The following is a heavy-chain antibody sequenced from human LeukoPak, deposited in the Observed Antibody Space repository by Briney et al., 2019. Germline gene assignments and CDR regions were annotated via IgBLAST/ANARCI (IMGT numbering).Heavy chain of an antibody. CDR1: GYTFTSYG. V-gene: IGHV1-18*01. CDR2: ISAYNGNT. D-gene: IGHD3-22*01. CDR3: ARAYYYDSSGYYWDY. Sequence: ASVKVSCKASGYTFTSYGISWVRQAPGQGLEWMGWISAYNGNTNYAQKLQGRVTMTTDTSTSTAYMELRSLRSDDTAVYYCARAYYYDSSGYYWDYWGQGTLVTVFS. J-gene: IGHJ4*02.